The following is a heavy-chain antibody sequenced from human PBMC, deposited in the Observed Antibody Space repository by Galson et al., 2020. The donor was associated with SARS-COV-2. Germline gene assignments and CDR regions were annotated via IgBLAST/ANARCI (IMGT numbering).Heavy chain of an antibody. CDR3: ARVSPPGDYGGVADFDY. CDR2: ISSSSSYT. Sequence: AGGSLRLPCAASGFTFSDYYMSWIRQAPGTGLEWVSYISSSSSYTNYADSVKGRFTISRDNAKNSLYLQMNSLRAEDTAVYYCARVSPPGDYGGVADFDYWGQGTLVTVSS. J-gene: IGHJ4*02. CDR1: GFTFSDYY. V-gene: IGHV3-11*06. D-gene: IGHD4-17*01.